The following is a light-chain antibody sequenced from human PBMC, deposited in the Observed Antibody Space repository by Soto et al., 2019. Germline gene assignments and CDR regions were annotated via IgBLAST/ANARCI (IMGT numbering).Light chain of an antibody. J-gene: IGKJ1*01. CDR1: QTIGSW. CDR3: QQYNRYSRT. V-gene: IGKV1-5*03. CDR2: KAS. Sequence: DIQMTQSPSTLSASVGDRVTITCRASQTIGSWLAWYQQKPGKAPKLLIYKASTLESGDPSRFSGSGSGTEFTLTISSLQPDDFATYYCQQYNRYSRTFGQGTKVEIK.